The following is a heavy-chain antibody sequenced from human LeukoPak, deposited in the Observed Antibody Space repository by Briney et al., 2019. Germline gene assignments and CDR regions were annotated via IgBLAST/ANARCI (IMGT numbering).Heavy chain of an antibody. CDR3: ARALVDGYKELGY. D-gene: IGHD5-24*01. Sequence: ASVTVSFTASGYTFTTYGITWVRQAPGQGLEWVGWISAYNGSTNYAQKLQGRVTMTTDTSTSTAYMELRSLRSDDTAVYYCARALVDGYKELGYWGQGARVTGSS. CDR1: GYTFTTYG. CDR2: ISAYNGST. J-gene: IGHJ4*02. V-gene: IGHV1-18*01.